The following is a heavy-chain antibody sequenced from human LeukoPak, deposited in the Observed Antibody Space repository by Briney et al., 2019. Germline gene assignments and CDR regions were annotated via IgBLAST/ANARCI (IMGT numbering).Heavy chain of an antibody. CDR2: ISSSSSTI. V-gene: IGHV3-48*01. D-gene: IGHD6-19*01. CDR1: GFTFSSYS. CDR3: ARGWRVQFRGCDY. Sequence: GGSLRLSCAASGFTFSSYSMNWVRQAPGKGLEWVSYISSSSSTIYYADSVKGRFTISRDNAKNSLYLQMNSLRAEDTAVYYCARGWRVQFRGCDYWGQGTLVTVSS. J-gene: IGHJ4*02.